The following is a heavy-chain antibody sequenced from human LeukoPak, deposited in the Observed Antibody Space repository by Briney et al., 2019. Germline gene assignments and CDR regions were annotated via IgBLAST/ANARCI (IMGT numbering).Heavy chain of an antibody. CDR3: ASSSSWYYPHFDY. V-gene: IGHV3-23*01. D-gene: IGHD6-13*01. CDR2: ISGSGGGT. Sequence: PGGSLRLSCAASGFTFSSYATSWVRQAPGKGLEWVSAISGSGGGTYYADSVKGRFTISRDNSKNTLYLQMNSLRAEDTAVYYCASSSSWYYPHFDYWGQGTLVTVSS. CDR1: GFTFSSYA. J-gene: IGHJ4*02.